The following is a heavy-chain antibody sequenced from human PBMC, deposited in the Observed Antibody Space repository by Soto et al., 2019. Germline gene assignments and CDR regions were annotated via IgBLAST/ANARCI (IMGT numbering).Heavy chain of an antibody. D-gene: IGHD2-2*01. V-gene: IGHV1-69*01. CDR3: ARGYCTTTSCYYFDY. Sequence: QVKLMQSGAEVRKPGSSVKVSCKASGGTFSSYAITWVRQTPGQGLEWMGGIIPILGTTNYAQRFQGRVTITADESTSTAYMELGSLRSDDTAVYYCARGYCTTTSCYYFDYWAQGTLVTVSS. CDR1: GGTFSSYA. J-gene: IGHJ4*02. CDR2: IIPILGTT.